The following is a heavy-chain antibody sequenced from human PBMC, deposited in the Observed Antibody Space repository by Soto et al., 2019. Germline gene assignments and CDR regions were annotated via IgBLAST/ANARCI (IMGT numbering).Heavy chain of an antibody. Sequence: QVQLQESGPGLVKPSETLSLTCTVSGGSISSYYWSWIRQPAGKGLEWIGRIYTSGSTNYNPSLKSRVTMSVDTSKNQFSLKLSSVTAADTAVYYCARDKQLLLASFWFDPWGQGTLVTVSS. D-gene: IGHD2-15*01. CDR3: ARDKQLLLASFWFDP. J-gene: IGHJ5*02. V-gene: IGHV4-4*07. CDR2: IYTSGST. CDR1: GGSISSYY.